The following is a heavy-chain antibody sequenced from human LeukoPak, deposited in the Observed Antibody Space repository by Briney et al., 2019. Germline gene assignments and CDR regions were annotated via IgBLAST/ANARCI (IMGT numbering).Heavy chain of an antibody. Sequence: ASVKVSCKASGYTFTSYGISWVRQAPGQGLEWMGWISAYNGNTNYAQKLQGRVTMTTDTSTSTAYMELRSLRSDDTAVYYCARDRYSSGWNPLFDYWGQGTLVTVSS. CDR2: ISAYNGNT. CDR3: ARDRYSSGWNPLFDY. V-gene: IGHV1-18*01. J-gene: IGHJ4*02. D-gene: IGHD6-19*01. CDR1: GYTFTSYG.